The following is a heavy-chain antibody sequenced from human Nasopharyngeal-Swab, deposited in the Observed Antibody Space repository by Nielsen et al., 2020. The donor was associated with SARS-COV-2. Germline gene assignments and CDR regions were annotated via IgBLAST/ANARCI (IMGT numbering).Heavy chain of an antibody. D-gene: IGHD2-15*01. CDR3: AKDRGCSGGSCYVHWYFDL. Sequence: GGSLRLSCAASGFTFSSYWMHWVRQAPGKGLVWVSRINSDGSSTRYADSVKGQFTISRDNSKNTLYLQMNSLRAEDTAVYYCAKDRGCSGGSCYVHWYFDLWGRGTLVTVSS. CDR2: INSDGSST. J-gene: IGHJ2*01. CDR1: GFTFSSYW. V-gene: IGHV3-74*01.